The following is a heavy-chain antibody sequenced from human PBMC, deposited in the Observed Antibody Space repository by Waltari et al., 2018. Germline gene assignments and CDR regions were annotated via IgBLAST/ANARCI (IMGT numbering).Heavy chain of an antibody. V-gene: IGHV3-33*01. CDR1: GFTFSSYG. D-gene: IGHD1-26*01. CDR2: IWNDGSNV. CDR3: ARYSGSYLDY. J-gene: IGHJ4*02. Sequence: QVQLVESGGGVVQPGRSLTLSCGASGFTFSSYGFHWVRQAPGKGLEWVAAIWNDGSNVYADSVKGRFTISRDNSKKTVYLEMNSLRDGDTALYYCARYSGSYLDYWGQGTLVTVSS.